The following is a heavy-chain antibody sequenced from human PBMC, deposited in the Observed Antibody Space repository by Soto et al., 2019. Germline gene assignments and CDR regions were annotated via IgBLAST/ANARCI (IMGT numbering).Heavy chain of an antibody. J-gene: IGHJ6*03. CDR2: IRSKANSYAT. V-gene: IGHV3-73*01. D-gene: IGHD1-20*01. CDR3: TRQVSQYYYYYMDV. Sequence: EVQLVESGGGLVQPGGSLKLSCAASGFTFSGSAMHWVRQASGKGLEWVGRIRSKANSYATAYAASVKGRFTISREDSKNTAYLQMNSLKTEDTAVYYCTRQVSQYYYYYMDVWGKGTTVTVSS. CDR1: GFTFSGSA.